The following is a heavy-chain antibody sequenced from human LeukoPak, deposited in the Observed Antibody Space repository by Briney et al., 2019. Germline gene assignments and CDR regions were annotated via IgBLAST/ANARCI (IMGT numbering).Heavy chain of an antibody. CDR2: TSSSSSYI. D-gene: IGHD2-2*01. V-gene: IGHV3-21*01. J-gene: IGHJ6*04. Sequence: SGGSLRLSCAASGFTFTSYSMNWVRQAPGRGLEWVSSTSSSSSYIYYADSVKGRFTISRDNAKNSLYLQMNSLRAEDTAVYYCAGDRYCSSTSCSQYYYYGMDVWGKGTRVTVSS. CDR3: AGDRYCSSTSCSQYYYYGMDV. CDR1: GFTFTSYS.